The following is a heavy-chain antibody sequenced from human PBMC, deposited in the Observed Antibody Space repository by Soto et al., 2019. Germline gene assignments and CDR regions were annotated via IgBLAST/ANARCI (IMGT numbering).Heavy chain of an antibody. CDR1: GYSFAGYW. Sequence: GESLKISCKGSGYSFAGYWITWVLQKPWKGLEWMGRIDPSDSQTYYSPSFRGHVTISVTKSITTVFLQWSSLRASDTAMYYCARQIYDSDTGPNFQYYFDSWGQGTPVTVSS. J-gene: IGHJ4*02. CDR3: ARQIYDSDTGPNFQYYFDS. V-gene: IGHV5-10-1*01. D-gene: IGHD3-22*01. CDR2: IDPSDSQT.